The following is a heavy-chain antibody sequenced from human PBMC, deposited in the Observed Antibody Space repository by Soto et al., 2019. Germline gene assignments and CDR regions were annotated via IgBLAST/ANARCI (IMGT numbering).Heavy chain of an antibody. V-gene: IGHV1-69*06. J-gene: IGHJ5*02. CDR2: IIPIFGTA. Sequence: WASVKVSCKASGGTFSSYAISWVRQAPGQGLEWMGGIIPIFGTANYAQKFQGRVTITADKSTSTAYMELSSLRSEDTAVYYCARYQFSPFTMIVVVGLDTWGQGTLVTVSS. CDR3: ARYQFSPFTMIVVVGLDT. CDR1: GGTFSSYA. D-gene: IGHD3-22*01.